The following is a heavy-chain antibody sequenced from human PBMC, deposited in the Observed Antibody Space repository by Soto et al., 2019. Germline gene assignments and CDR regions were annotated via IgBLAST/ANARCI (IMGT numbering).Heavy chain of an antibody. J-gene: IGHJ4*02. CDR1: GFTVSSNY. V-gene: IGHV3-66*01. Sequence: EVQLVESGGGLVQPGVSLRLSCAASGFTVSSNYMTWVRQAPGKGLEWVSNIYSGGTTSYADSVKGRFTISRDNSKNTLFLQMNSLRDDDTAVYYCASGASGNYRWGQGTLVTVSS. D-gene: IGHD3-10*01. CDR3: ASGASGNYR. CDR2: IYSGGTT.